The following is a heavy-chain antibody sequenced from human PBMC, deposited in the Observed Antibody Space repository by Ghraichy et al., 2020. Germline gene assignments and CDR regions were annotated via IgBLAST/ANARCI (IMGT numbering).Heavy chain of an antibody. Sequence: SETLSLTCTVSGGSISSYYWSWIRQPPGKGLEWIGYIYTSGSTNYNPSLKSRVTISVDTSKNQFSLKLSSVTAADTAVYYCARGHPHYYGDYNDYWGQGTLVTVSS. D-gene: IGHD4-17*01. CDR1: GGSISSYY. J-gene: IGHJ4*02. CDR2: IYTSGST. CDR3: ARGHPHYYGDYNDY. V-gene: IGHV4-4*09.